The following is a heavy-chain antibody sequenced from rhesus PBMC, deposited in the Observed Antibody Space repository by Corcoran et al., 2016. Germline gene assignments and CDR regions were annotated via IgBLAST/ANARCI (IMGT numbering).Heavy chain of an antibody. CDR1: GSSFTTYG. J-gene: IGHJ3*01. V-gene: IGHV7-193*02. D-gene: IGHD2-21*01. Sequence: QVQLVQSGPEVKQPGASVKVYCKASGSSFTTYGINGVRQAPGQGLEWMGWMNTYTGNPTYAQGFTERFVFSMDTSVSTVYLQISSLKGEDTAVYYCARGSDNGAFDFWGQGLRVTVSS. CDR3: ARGSDNGAFDF. CDR2: MNTYTGNP.